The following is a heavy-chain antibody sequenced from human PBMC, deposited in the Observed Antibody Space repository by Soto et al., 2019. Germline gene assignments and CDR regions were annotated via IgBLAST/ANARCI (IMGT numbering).Heavy chain of an antibody. D-gene: IGHD3-10*01. Sequence: QVQLVESGGGVVQPGRSLRLSCAASGFTFSSYGMHWVRQAPGKGLEWVALISYDGSNKYYADSVKGRFTISRDNSKNTLYLQTNSLRPEDTAVYYCAKSRMPYYASCLGYWGQGTLVTVSS. CDR2: ISYDGSNK. CDR1: GFTFSSYG. J-gene: IGHJ4*02. CDR3: AKSRMPYYASCLGY. V-gene: IGHV3-30*18.